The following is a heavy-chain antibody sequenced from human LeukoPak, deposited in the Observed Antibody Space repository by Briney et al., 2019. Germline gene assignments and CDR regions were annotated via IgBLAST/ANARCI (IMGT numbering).Heavy chain of an antibody. J-gene: IGHJ6*02. V-gene: IGHV3-23*01. CDR1: GVAFSSDG. CDR3: AKDLNYFGSGTYGYSEVYYYYGMDV. D-gene: IGHD3-10*01. CDR2: ISGRGADT. Sequence: GGSLRLPCAGSGVAFSSDGMSWVREAPGEGREWGSAISGRGADTYYADSVKGRFTISRDNSKTTLFLQMISLRAGDTAVYYCAKDLNYFGSGTYGYSEVYYYYGMDVWGPGTTVTVSS.